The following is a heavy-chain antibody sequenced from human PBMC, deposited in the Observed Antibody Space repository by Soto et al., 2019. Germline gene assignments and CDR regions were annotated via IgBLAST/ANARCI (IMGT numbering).Heavy chain of an antibody. CDR1: GFTFSSYA. CDR3: ARQVPTHCTNGVCYYYYYYGMDV. CDR2: ISYDGSNK. Sequence: GSLRLSCAASGFTFSSYAMHWVRQAPGKGLEWVAVISYDGSNKYYADSVKGRFTISRDNSKNTLYLQMNSLRAEDTAVYYCARQVPTHCTNGVCYYYYYYGMDVWGQGTTVTAP. V-gene: IGHV3-30-3*01. D-gene: IGHD2-8*01. J-gene: IGHJ6*02.